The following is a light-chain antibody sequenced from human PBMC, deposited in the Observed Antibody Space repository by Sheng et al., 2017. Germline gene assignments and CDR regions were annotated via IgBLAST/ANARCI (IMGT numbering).Light chain of an antibody. CDR1: SSNVGTHY. CDR3: AAWDDTVSGPV. V-gene: IGLV1-47*01. Sequence: QSVLTQPPSASGTPGQTVTISCSGSSSNVGTHYVSWYQQVPGAAPKLLIYRSDQRPSGVPDRFSGSKSGTSASLAISGLRSDDESVYYCAAWDDTVSGPVFGGGTKLTVL. J-gene: IGLJ3*02. CDR2: RSD.